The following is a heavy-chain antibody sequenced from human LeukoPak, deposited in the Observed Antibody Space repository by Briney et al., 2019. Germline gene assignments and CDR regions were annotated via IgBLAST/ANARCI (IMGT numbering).Heavy chain of an antibody. CDR1: GFTVSSNY. CDR3: VKWGDYDILTGYYDPDY. J-gene: IGHJ4*02. D-gene: IGHD3-9*01. Sequence: PGGSLRLSCAASGFTVSSNYMSWVRQAPGKGLEWVSVIYSGGSTYYADSVKGRFTISRDTSKNTLYLQMNSLRAEDTAVYYCVKWGDYDILTGYYDPDYWGQGTLVTVSS. V-gene: IGHV3-53*01. CDR2: IYSGGST.